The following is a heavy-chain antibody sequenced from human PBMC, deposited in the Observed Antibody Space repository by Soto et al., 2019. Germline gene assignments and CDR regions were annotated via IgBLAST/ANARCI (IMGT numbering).Heavy chain of an antibody. Sequence: GGSLRLSCAASGFTFSSYAMSWVRQAPGKGLEWVSAISGSGGSTYYADSVKGRFTISRDNSKNTLYLQMNSLRAEDTAVYDCAKRYCSSTSCYDGYYYYYYMDVWGKGTTVTVSS. CDR2: ISGSGGST. V-gene: IGHV3-23*01. CDR3: AKRYCSSTSCYDGYYYYYYMDV. J-gene: IGHJ6*03. D-gene: IGHD2-2*01. CDR1: GFTFSSYA.